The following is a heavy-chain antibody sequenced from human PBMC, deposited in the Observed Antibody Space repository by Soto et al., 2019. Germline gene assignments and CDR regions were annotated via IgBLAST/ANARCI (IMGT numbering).Heavy chain of an antibody. J-gene: IGHJ4*02. CDR1: GGTFSSYT. V-gene: IGHV1-69*02. D-gene: IGHD3-10*01. CDR3: ARAAYYYGSGSYSIDY. Sequence: QVQLVQSGAEVKKPGSSVKVSCKASGGTFSSYTISWVRQAPGQGLEWMGRIIPILGIANYAQKFQGRVTITAVKSTSTAYMELSSLRSEDTAVYYCARAAYYYGSGSYSIDYWGQGTLVTVSS. CDR2: IIPILGIA.